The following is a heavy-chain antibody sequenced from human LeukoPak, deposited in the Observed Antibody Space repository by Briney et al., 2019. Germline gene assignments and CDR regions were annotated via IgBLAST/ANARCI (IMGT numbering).Heavy chain of an antibody. CDR1: GVNVSSSY. D-gene: IGHD2-8*01. J-gene: IGHJ4*02. CDR2: IYSGGST. CDR3: AAGELIVDY. V-gene: IGHV3-53*01. Sequence: GGSLRLSCAASGVNVSSSYMSWVRQAPGKGLEWVSVIYSGGSTYYADSVKGRFTISRDNSKNTLYLQMNSLRAEDTAVYYCAAGELIVDYWGQGTLVTVSS.